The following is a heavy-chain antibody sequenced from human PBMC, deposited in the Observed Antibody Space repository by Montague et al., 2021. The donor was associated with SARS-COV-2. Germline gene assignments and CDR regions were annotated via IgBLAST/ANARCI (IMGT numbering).Heavy chain of an antibody. CDR2: IYNSGTT. J-gene: IGHJ5*02. Sequence: SETLSLTCTVSGDSISSYYWNWIRQPPGKGLEWIGYIYNSGTTNYNPSVKSRVTISVDTSKNQFSLKLNSVTAADTAVYYCARGGGDCSGGSCYYWFDPWGQGTLVTVSS. V-gene: IGHV4-59*01. CDR1: GDSISSYY. CDR3: ARGGGDCSGGSCYYWFDP. D-gene: IGHD2-15*01.